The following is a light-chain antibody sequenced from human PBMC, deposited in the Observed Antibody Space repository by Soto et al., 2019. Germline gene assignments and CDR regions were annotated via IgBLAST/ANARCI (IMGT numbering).Light chain of an antibody. CDR2: SAS. J-gene: IGKJ2*01. V-gene: IGKV3-20*01. CDR3: QQYGGSPRT. Sequence: EIVMTQSPATLSVSPGERATLSCRASQSVSSNLAWFVQKPGQAPRLLIYSASTRATGIPDRFSGSGSGTDFTLTISRLEPEDFAVYYCQQYGGSPRTFGQGTKLEIK. CDR1: QSVSSN.